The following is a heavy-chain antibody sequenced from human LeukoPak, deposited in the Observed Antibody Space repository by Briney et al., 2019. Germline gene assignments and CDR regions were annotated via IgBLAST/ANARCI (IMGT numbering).Heavy chain of an antibody. CDR3: AKDPTMVRGAPYNWFDP. CDR1: GFTLSSHA. Sequence: PGGSLRLSCAASGFTLSSHAMSWVRQAPGKALEWFSAIIGSGGSTYYADSVKGRFTISRDNSKNTLYLQMNSLRAEDTAVYYCAKDPTMVRGAPYNWFDPWGQGTLVTVSS. J-gene: IGHJ5*02. V-gene: IGHV3-23*01. D-gene: IGHD3-10*01. CDR2: IIGSGGST.